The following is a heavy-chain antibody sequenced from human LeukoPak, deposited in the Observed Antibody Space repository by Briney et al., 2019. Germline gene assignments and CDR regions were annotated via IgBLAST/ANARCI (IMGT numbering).Heavy chain of an antibody. J-gene: IGHJ4*02. CDR2: IDPNSGGT. D-gene: IGHD6-19*01. Sequence: ASVKVSCKPSGYTFTHYYIHWVRQAPGQGLDWMGWIDPNSGGTNYAQKFQGRVTMTGDTSVNTVYMELSRLKSDDAAVYFCARVPVGGYFDYWGQGSLVTVSS. CDR3: ARVPVGGYFDY. CDR1: GYTFTHYY. V-gene: IGHV1-2*02.